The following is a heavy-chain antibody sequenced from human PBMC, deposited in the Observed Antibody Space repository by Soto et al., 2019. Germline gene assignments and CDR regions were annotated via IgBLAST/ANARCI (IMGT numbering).Heavy chain of an antibody. CDR2: INAGNGNT. D-gene: IGHD3-10*01. Sequence: QVQLVQSGAEVKKPGASVKVSCKASGYTFTDYAMIWVRQATGQRLEWMGWINAGNGNTKYSQKCQGRVTITRDTSGSTAYMERSSLRSDDTAVYYCARDMGFGLSDYWGQGTLVTVSS. V-gene: IGHV1-3*01. CDR1: GYTFTDYA. J-gene: IGHJ4*02. CDR3: ARDMGFGLSDY.